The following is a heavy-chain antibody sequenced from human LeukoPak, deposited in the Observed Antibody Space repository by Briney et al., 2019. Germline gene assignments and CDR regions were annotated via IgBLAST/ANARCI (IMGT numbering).Heavy chain of an antibody. CDR1: GGSISSYY. D-gene: IGHD5-24*01. CDR2: IYYSGST. V-gene: IGHV4-59*01. Sequence: SETLSLTCTASGGSISSYYWSWIRQPPGKGLEWIGYIYYSGSTNYNPSLKSRVTISVDTSKNQFSLKLSSVTAADTAVYYCARAGGYKRYFDYWGQGTLVTVSS. J-gene: IGHJ4*02. CDR3: ARAGGYKRYFDY.